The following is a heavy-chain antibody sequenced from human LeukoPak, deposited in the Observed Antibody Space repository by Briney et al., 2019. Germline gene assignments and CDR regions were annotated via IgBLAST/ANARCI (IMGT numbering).Heavy chain of an antibody. CDR3: ARQFYYDSSGFDY. CDR1: GGSVTSNSYY. V-gene: IGHV4-39*01. D-gene: IGHD3-22*01. J-gene: IGHJ4*02. Sequence: PSETLSLTCAVSGGSVTSNSYYSGWIRQPPGKWLELIGNIYYSGSTNYNPSLKSRVTISLDTSKNEFSLKLRSVTAADTSVYYCARQFYYDSSGFDYWGQGTLVTVSS. CDR2: IYYSGST.